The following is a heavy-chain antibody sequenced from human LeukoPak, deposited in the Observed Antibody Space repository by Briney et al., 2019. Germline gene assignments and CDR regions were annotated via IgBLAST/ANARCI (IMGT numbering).Heavy chain of an antibody. CDR3: AKGYSYGFMYNWFDP. J-gene: IGHJ5*02. D-gene: IGHD5-18*01. Sequence: GGSLRLSCAASGFAFSSYSMNWVRQAPGKGLEWVSAISGSGGSTYYADSVKGRFTISRDNSKNTLYLQMNSLRAEDTAVYYCAKGYSYGFMYNWFDPWGQGTLVTVSS. V-gene: IGHV3-23*01. CDR1: GFAFSSYS. CDR2: ISGSGGST.